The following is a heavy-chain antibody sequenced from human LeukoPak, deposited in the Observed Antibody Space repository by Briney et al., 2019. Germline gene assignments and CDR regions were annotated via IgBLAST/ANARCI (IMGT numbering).Heavy chain of an antibody. D-gene: IGHD2/OR15-2a*01. Sequence: ASVQDSCKASGYTFTGYYMNSVRQPLGQELEWMGWINPNSGGTNYAQKFQDRVTMTRDTTISTAYMELSRLRSDDTAVYCCASSGNSGFYYFDYWGQGTLVTVSS. J-gene: IGHJ4*02. CDR1: GYTFTGYY. CDR3: ASSGNSGFYYFDY. V-gene: IGHV1-2*02. CDR2: INPNSGGT.